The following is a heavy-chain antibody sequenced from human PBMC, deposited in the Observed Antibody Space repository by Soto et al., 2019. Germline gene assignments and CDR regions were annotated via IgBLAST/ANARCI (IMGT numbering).Heavy chain of an antibody. CDR2: IYYSGST. Sequence: SETLSLTCTVSGGSISSGGYYWSWIRQHPGKGLEWIGYIYYSGSTYYNPSLESRVTISVDTSKNQFSLKLSSVAAADTAVYHCARAGFGYSSGWYSVYWGQGTLVTVSS. CDR3: ARAGFGYSSGWYSVY. D-gene: IGHD6-19*01. J-gene: IGHJ4*02. CDR1: GGSISSGGYY. V-gene: IGHV4-31*03.